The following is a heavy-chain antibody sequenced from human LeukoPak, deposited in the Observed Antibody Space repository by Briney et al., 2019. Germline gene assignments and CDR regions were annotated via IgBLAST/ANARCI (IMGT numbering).Heavy chain of an antibody. CDR1: GYSISNNYY. V-gene: IGHV4-38-2*01. CDR3: ARQHDSYYYYYIDV. CDR2: LYHSDSA. Sequence: PSETLSLTCAVSGYSISNNYYWVWIRQLPGRGLEWIGSLYHSDSAYYNTSLRSRVSMSVDTSKNQFSLTLSFVTAADTAVYYCARQHDSYYYYYIDVWGSGTTVTVSS. D-gene: IGHD6-13*01. J-gene: IGHJ6*03.